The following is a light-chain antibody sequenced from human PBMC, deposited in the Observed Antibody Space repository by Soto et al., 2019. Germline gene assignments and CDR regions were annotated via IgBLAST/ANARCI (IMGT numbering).Light chain of an antibody. CDR1: SSDVGDYIY. CDR2: DVS. J-gene: IGLJ2*01. CDR3: CSYAGSYTVV. V-gene: IGLV2-11*01. Sequence: QSALTQPRSVSGSPGQSVTLSCTGTSSDVGDYIYVSWYQQHPGKAPKLMIYDVSKRPSGVPDRFSGSKSGNTASLTISGLQAEDEADYYCCSYAGSYTVVFGGGTKVTVL.